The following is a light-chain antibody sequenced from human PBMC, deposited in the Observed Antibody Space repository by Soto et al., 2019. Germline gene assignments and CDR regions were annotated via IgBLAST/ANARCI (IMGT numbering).Light chain of an antibody. J-gene: IGKJ3*01. V-gene: IGKV3-11*01. Sequence: EIVLTQSPATLSLSPGERATLSCRASQSVSSYLAWYQQKPGQAPRLLIYDASNRATAIPARFSGSGSGTDFTLTISSLEPEDFAVYYCQQRSNWPRFTFGAGTKVDIK. CDR1: QSVSSY. CDR2: DAS. CDR3: QQRSNWPRFT.